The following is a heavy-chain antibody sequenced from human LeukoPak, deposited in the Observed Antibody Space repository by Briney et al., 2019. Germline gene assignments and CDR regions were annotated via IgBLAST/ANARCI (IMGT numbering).Heavy chain of an antibody. Sequence: PGGSLRLSCAASGFTFSSYEMNWVRQAPGKGLEWVSYISSSGSTIYYADSVKGRFTISRDNAKNSLYLQMNSLRAEDTAVYYCARDKRRWRIAVAGTGFDYWGQGTLVTVSS. V-gene: IGHV3-48*03. J-gene: IGHJ4*02. D-gene: IGHD6-19*01. CDR3: ARDKRRWRIAVAGTGFDY. CDR1: GFTFSSYE. CDR2: ISSSGSTI.